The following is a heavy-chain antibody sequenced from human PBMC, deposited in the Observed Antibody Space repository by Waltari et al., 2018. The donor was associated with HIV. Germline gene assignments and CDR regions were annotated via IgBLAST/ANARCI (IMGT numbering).Heavy chain of an antibody. D-gene: IGHD3-22*01. V-gene: IGHV3-21*01. J-gene: IGHJ4*02. CDR3: ARGKYYYHSRAYYDNLPFEY. Sequence: VQVVESGGGLVKPGGSMRLSCTAYGCTFSTYSMNWARQAPGKGMEWGSFISSRRIYIYNADAVKGRLTISRDNDKSSMKLQMNSLRAEDSAVYYCARGKYYYHSRAYYDNLPFEYWGQGTRVTVSS. CDR1: GCTFSTYS. CDR2: ISSRRIYI.